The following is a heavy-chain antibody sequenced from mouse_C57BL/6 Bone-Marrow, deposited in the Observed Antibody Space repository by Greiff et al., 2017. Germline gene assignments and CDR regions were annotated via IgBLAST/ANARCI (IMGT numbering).Heavy chain of an antibody. CDR1: GYTFTSYW. D-gene: IGHD4-1*01. CDR2: IDPSDSET. Sequence: VQLQQSGAELVRPGSSVKLSCKASGYTFTSYWMHWVKQRPIQGLEWIGNIDPSDSETHYNQKFKDKATLTVDKSSSTAYMQLSSLTSEDSAVYYCARGLGPRYFDVWGTGTTVTVSS. CDR3: ARGLGPRYFDV. V-gene: IGHV1-52*01. J-gene: IGHJ1*03.